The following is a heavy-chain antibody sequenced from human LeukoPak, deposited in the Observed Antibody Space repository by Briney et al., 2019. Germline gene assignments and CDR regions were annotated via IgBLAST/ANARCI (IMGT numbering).Heavy chain of an antibody. CDR2: ISYDGSNK. Sequence: GGSLRLSCAASGFTFSSYGMHWVRQAPGKGLEWVAVISYDGSNKYYADSVKGRFTISRDNSKNTLYLQMDSLRAEDTAVYYCVRDSSSGSPDYWGQGTLVTVSS. V-gene: IGHV3-30*03. CDR1: GFTFSSYG. CDR3: VRDSSSGSPDY. D-gene: IGHD6-19*01. J-gene: IGHJ4*02.